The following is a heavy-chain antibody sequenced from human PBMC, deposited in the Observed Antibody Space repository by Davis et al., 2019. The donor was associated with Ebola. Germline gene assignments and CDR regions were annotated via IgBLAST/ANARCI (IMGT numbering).Heavy chain of an antibody. J-gene: IGHJ6*03. D-gene: IGHD2-2*01. CDR3: ARGRLVPHFHYYYYLDV. CDR1: GGSISSGGYY. V-gene: IGHV4-31*03. Sequence: SETLSLTCTVSGGSISSGGYYWSWIRQHPGKGLEWIGYIYYSGSTYYNPSLKSRVTMSVDTSKNQFSLKLNSVTAADTAVYYCARGRLVPHFHYYYYLDVWGKGTTVTVSS. CDR2: IYYSGST.